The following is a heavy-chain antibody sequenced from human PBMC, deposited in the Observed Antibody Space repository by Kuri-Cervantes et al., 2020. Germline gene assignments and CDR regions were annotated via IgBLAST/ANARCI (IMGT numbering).Heavy chain of an antibody. V-gene: IGHV3-33*08. CDR2: IWYDGSNK. CDR3: ARGGYYYDSSGSLDY. CDR1: GFTFSSYW. D-gene: IGHD3-22*01. J-gene: IGHJ4*02. Sequence: GGSLRLSCAASGFTFSSYWMSWVRQAPGKGLEWVAVIWYDGSNKYYADSVKGRFTISRDNAKNSLYLQMNSLRAEDTAVYYCARGGYYYDSSGSLDYWGQGTLVTVSS.